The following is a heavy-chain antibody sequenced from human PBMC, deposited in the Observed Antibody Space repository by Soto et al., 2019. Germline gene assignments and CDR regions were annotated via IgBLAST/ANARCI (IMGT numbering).Heavy chain of an antibody. CDR3: XXXXXXXXXXXXY. Sequence: QVQLQESGPGLVKPSQTLSLTCTVSGGSISSGGYYWSWIRQHPGKGLEWIGYIYYSGSTYYNPSLKSRVTISVDTSKNQFSLKLSSVTAAXXAXXXXXXXXXXXXXXXXYWGQGTLVTVSS. CDR2: IYYSGST. J-gene: IGHJ4*02. V-gene: IGHV4-31*03. CDR1: GGSISSGGYY.